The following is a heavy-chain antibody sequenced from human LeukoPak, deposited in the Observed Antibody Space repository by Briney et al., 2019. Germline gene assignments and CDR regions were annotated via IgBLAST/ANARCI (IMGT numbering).Heavy chain of an antibody. J-gene: IGHJ4*02. D-gene: IGHD3-22*01. Sequence: SETLSLTCTVSGGSISSSSYYWSWIRQSPVKGLEWIGYVFHSGSTYYNPSLQSRITISIDRSKNQFSLKLSSVTAADTAVYYCARAPLYYYDSSGYFDYWGQGTLVTVSS. CDR1: GGSISSSSYY. CDR2: VFHSGST. CDR3: ARAPLYYYDSSGYFDY. V-gene: IGHV4-30-2*06.